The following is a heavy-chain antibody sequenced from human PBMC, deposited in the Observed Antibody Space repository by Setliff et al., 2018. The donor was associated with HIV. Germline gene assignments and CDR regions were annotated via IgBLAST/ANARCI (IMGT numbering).Heavy chain of an antibody. V-gene: IGHV4-34*12. Sequence: PSETLSLTCAVSGGSFSPFSWTWVRQPPGKGLEWIGEIIHSGSTNYNPSLKSRVTISVDTSKNQFSLKLSSVTAADTAVYYCAREWLTWFDPWGQGTLVTVSS. D-gene: IGHD3-3*01. CDR1: GGSFSPFS. CDR2: IIHSGST. CDR3: AREWLTWFDP. J-gene: IGHJ5*02.